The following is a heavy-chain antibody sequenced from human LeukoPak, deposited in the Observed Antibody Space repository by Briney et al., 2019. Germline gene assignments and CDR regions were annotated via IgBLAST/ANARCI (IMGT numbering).Heavy chain of an antibody. Sequence: SETLSLTCTVSGGSLSSTSYYWVWIRQPPGKGLEWIGNIYYNENTYYNPSLKSRVTISVDTSKNQFSLKLSSVTAADTAVYYCARDPIVVPVPKPNYGMDVWGQGTTVTVSS. CDR3: ARDPIVVPVPKPNYGMDV. D-gene: IGHD2-2*01. CDR2: IYYNENT. J-gene: IGHJ6*02. CDR1: GGSLSSTSYY. V-gene: IGHV4-39*07.